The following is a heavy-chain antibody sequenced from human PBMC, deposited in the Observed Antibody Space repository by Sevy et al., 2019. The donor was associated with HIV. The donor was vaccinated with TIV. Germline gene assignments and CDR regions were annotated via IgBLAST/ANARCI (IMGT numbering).Heavy chain of an antibody. CDR1: GFTFSDAW. CDR2: IKCKSDGGTV. J-gene: IGHJ5*02. V-gene: IGHV3-15*01. CDR3: ITYPRITTTGTGGFDP. D-gene: IGHD6-13*01. Sequence: GGSLRLSCAASGFTFSDAWMGWVRQAAGKGLECVGRIKCKSDGGTVEHAAPVKGRFTISRDDSKDTLYLQMNSLKTEDTAVYFCITYPRITTTGTGGFDPWGQRTLVTVSS.